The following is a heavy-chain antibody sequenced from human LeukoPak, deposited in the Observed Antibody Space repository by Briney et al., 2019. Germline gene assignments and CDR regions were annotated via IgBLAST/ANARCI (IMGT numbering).Heavy chain of an antibody. CDR3: ARAMWLPSGSFDF. J-gene: IGHJ4*02. CDR1: GFTFSTYG. D-gene: IGHD3-10*01. Sequence: PGGSLRLSCAASGFTFSTYGMHWVRRAPGKGLEWVAIIWYDGSDKYYSDSVKGRFTISRDNSRNTLYLQMNSLRAEDTAVYYCARAMWLPSGSFDFWGQGTLVTVSS. CDR2: IWYDGSDK. V-gene: IGHV3-33*01.